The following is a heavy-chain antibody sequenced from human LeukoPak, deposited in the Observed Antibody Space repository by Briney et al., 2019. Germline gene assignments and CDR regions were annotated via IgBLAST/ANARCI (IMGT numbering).Heavy chain of an antibody. J-gene: IGHJ5*02. CDR1: GYTFTAYS. V-gene: IGHV5-10-1*01. CDR3: TRRKLRGGFDP. CDR2: IDPTDSSI. Sequence: GESLRISCQASGYTFTAYSITWVRQVPGKGLEWMAMIDPTDSSITYNPSFQGLVSISADKSSTTAYLQWTSLKASDTAIYYCTRRKLRGGFDPWGQGTLVTVSS. D-gene: IGHD3-10*01.